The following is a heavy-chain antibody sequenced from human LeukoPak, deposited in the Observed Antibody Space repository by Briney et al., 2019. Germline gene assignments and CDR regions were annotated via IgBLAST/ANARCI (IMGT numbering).Heavy chain of an antibody. D-gene: IGHD1-7*01. CDR1: GGSISSYY. J-gene: IGHJ4*02. CDR3: ARALRELDY. CDR2: IYYSGST. V-gene: IGHV4-59*12. Sequence: SETLSLTCTVSGGSISSYYWSWIRQPPGKGLEWIGYIYYSGSTNYNPSLKSRVTISVDTSKNQFSLKLSSVTAADTAVYYCARALRELDYWGQGTLVTVSS.